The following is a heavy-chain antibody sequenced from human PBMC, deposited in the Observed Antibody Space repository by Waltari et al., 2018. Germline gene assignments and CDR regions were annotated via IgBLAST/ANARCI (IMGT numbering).Heavy chain of an antibody. D-gene: IGHD3-22*01. CDR2: INPSGGST. J-gene: IGHJ3*02. CDR1: GYTFTSYY. CDR3: ARDTSPHYDSSGPNFDI. Sequence: QVQLVQSGAEVKKPGASVKVSCKASGYTFTSYYMHWVRQAPGQGLEWMGIINPSGGSTSYAQKFQGRVTMTRDTSTSTVYMELSSLRSEDTAVYYCARDTSPHYDSSGPNFDIWGQGTMVTVSS. V-gene: IGHV1-46*03.